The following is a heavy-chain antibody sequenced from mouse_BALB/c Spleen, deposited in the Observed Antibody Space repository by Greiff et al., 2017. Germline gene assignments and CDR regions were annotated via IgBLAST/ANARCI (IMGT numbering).Heavy chain of an antibody. CDR3: ARGGCYYGSSTGFAY. J-gene: IGHJ3*01. CDR1: GFTFSSYA. D-gene: IGHD1-1*01. CDR2: ISSGGST. Sequence: EVMLVESGGGLVKPGGSLKLSCAASGFTFSSYAMSWVRQTPEQRLEWVASISSGGSTSYPDSVKGRLTISRVNARNILYLQMRSRRSEDTATYYCARGGCYYGSSTGFAYWGQGTLVTVSA. V-gene: IGHV5-6-5*01.